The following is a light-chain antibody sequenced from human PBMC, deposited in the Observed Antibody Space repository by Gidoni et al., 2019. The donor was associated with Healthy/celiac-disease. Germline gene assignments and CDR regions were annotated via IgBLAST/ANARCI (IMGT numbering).Light chain of an antibody. CDR2: GAS. CDR1: QSVSSI. Sequence: EIVMMQSPATLSVSPGERATLSCRASQSVSSILAWYQQKPGQAPRLLIYGASTRATGIPARFSGSGSGTEFTLTISTLQSEDFAVYYCQQYNNWPPQYTFGQGTKLEIK. CDR3: QQYNNWPPQYT. J-gene: IGKJ2*01. V-gene: IGKV3D-15*01.